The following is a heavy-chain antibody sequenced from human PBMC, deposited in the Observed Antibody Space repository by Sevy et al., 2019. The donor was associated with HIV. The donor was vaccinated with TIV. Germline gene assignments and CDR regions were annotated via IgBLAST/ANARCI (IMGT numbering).Heavy chain of an antibody. CDR1: GYGVIEFS. CDR3: ATTKDYYDSSGYPFDY. CDR2: FDPEDDET. Sequence: ASVKVSCKVSGYGVIEFSMHWVRQAPGKGLEWMGTFDPEDDETIYAQKIQGRVTMTEDTSTDTAYMELSSLRSEDTAVYYCATTKDYYDSSGYPFDYWGQGTLVTVSS. D-gene: IGHD3-22*01. V-gene: IGHV1-24*01. J-gene: IGHJ4*02.